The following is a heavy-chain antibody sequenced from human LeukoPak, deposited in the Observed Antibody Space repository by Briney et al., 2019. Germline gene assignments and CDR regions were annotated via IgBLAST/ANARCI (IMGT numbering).Heavy chain of an antibody. Sequence: PGGSLRLSCAASGFTFSSYSMNWVRQAPGKGLEWVSSISSSSSYTYYADSVKGRFTISRDNAKNSLYLQMNSLRAEDTAVYYCAREGVATSPFDYWGQGTLVTVSS. CDR2: ISSSSSYT. V-gene: IGHV3-21*01. J-gene: IGHJ4*02. D-gene: IGHD5-24*01. CDR1: GFTFSSYS. CDR3: AREGVATSPFDY.